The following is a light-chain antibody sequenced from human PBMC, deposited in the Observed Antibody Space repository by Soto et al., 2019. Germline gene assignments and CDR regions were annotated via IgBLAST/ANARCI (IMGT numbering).Light chain of an antibody. J-gene: IGKJ2*01. V-gene: IGKV3-20*01. Sequence: EIVLTQSPGTLSLSPGERATLSCRASQSVSSSYLAWCQQKPGQAPRLLIYGASSRATGIPDRFSGSGSGTNFSPTISRLEHQDFSVYYCQQQGSSPLYTFGQGTKLEIK. CDR2: GAS. CDR1: QSVSSSY. CDR3: QQQGSSPLYT.